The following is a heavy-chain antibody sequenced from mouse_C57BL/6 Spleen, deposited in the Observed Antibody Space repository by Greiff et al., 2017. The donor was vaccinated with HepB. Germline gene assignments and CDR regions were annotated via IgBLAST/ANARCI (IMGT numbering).Heavy chain of an antibody. CDR2: IDPSDSYT. CDR3: ARGGVTTVAAMDY. D-gene: IGHD1-1*01. J-gene: IGHJ4*01. Sequence: QVQLQQPGAELVRPGTSVKLSCKASGYTFTSYWMHWVKQRPGQGLEWIGVIDPSDSYTNYNQKFKGKATLTVDTSSSTAYMQLSSLTSEDSAVYYCARGGVTTVAAMDYWGQGTSVTVSS. CDR1: GYTFTSYW. V-gene: IGHV1-59*01.